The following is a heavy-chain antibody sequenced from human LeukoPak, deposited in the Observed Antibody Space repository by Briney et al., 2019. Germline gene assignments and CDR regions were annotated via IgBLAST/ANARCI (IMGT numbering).Heavy chain of an antibody. CDR2: IYYTGST. CDR3: ARGRGGYSEYYFDY. CDR1: GGSISNSY. D-gene: IGHD3-22*01. Sequence: PSETLSLTCTVSGGSISNSYWTWIRQPPGKGLEWIGYIYYTGSTNYNPSLKGRVTISVDTSKNQFSLKLSSVTAADTAVYYCARGRGGYSEYYFDYWGQGTLVAVSS. V-gene: IGHV4-59*01. J-gene: IGHJ4*02.